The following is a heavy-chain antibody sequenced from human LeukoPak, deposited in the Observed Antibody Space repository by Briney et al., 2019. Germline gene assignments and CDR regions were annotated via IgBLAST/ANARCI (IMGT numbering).Heavy chain of an antibody. CDR1: GFIFSSYW. CDR3: ARAPTVTTRAFAS. V-gene: IGHV3-7*05. J-gene: IGHJ5*01. D-gene: IGHD4-17*01. Sequence: GGALRLSCAASGFIFSSYWMTWVRQAPGKGREWVANIKQDGTETYYVDSLKGRFTISRDNAKNSLYLQLNSLRAEDTAVYYCARAPTVTTRAFASWGQGTLVTVST. CDR2: IKQDGTET.